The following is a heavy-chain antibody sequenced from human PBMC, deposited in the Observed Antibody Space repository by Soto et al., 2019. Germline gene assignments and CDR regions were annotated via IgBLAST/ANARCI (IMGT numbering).Heavy chain of an antibody. CDR1: GGTFSSYT. CDR2: IIPILGIA. Sequence: GASVKVSCKASGGTFSSYTISWVRQAPGQGLEWMGRIIPILGIANYAQKFQGRVTITADKSTSTAYMELSSLRSEDTAVYYCARGPTSIAVAGGHFDYWGQGTLVTVSS. D-gene: IGHD6-19*01. J-gene: IGHJ4*02. V-gene: IGHV1-69*02. CDR3: ARGPTSIAVAGGHFDY.